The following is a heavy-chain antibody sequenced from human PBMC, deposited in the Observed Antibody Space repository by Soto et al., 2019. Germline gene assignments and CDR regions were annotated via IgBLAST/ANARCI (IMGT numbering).Heavy chain of an antibody. CDR1: GYTFTSYD. CDR3: AITPVGWYSSSSIWYFDL. V-gene: IGHV1-8*01. J-gene: IGHJ2*01. CDR2: MNPNSGNT. D-gene: IGHD6-6*01. Sequence: ASVKVSCKASGYTFTSYDINWVRQATGQGLEWMGWMNPNSGNTGYAQKFQGRVTMTRNTSISTAYMELSSLRSEDTAVYYCAITPVGWYSSSSIWYFDLWGRGTLVTVSS.